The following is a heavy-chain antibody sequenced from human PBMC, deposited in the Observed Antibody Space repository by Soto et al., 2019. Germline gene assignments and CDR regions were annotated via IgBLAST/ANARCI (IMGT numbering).Heavy chain of an antibody. V-gene: IGHV1-69*06. J-gene: IGHJ6*02. CDR2: IVPMLGTP. CDR3: AGTGTYTCALSKDAGMDV. CDR1: GGTFDNFI. Sequence: QVQLVQSGAEVKEPGSSVRVSCKASGGTFDNFIMNWVRQTPGQGLEWMGGIVPMLGTPTYAEKFKGRVTTSASRSTSTMDGTETSLRAEDTAIYYYAGTGTYTCALSKDAGMDVGGQVTAVTVS. D-gene: IGHD1-7*01.